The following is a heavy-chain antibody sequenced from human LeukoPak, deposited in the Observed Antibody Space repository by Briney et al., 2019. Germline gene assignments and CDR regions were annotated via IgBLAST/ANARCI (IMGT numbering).Heavy chain of an antibody. Sequence: WASVKVSCKASGGTFSSYAISWVRQAPGQGLEWMGGIIPIFGTANYAQKFQGRVTITTDGSTSTAYMELSSLRSEDTAVYYCARVFGYSGYSPFDASDAFDIWGQGTMVTVSS. CDR1: GGTFSSYA. D-gene: IGHD5-12*01. V-gene: IGHV1-69*05. CDR2: IIPIFGTA. CDR3: ARVFGYSGYSPFDASDAFDI. J-gene: IGHJ3*02.